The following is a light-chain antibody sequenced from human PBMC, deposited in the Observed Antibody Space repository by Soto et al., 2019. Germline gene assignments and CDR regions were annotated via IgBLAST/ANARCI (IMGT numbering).Light chain of an antibody. CDR3: QQYSSSPTYT. CDR2: GAS. Sequence: EIVLTQSPGTLSLSPGGRATLSCRASQSVSSSYLAWYQQKPGQAPRLLIYGASSRATGIPDRFSGSGSGTDFTLTISRLEPEDFALYYCQQYSSSPTYTFGQGTKLEIK. J-gene: IGKJ2*01. V-gene: IGKV3-20*01. CDR1: QSVSSSY.